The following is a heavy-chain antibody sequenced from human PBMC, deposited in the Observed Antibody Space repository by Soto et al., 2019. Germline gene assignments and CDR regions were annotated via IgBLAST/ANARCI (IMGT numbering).Heavy chain of an antibody. D-gene: IGHD5-18*01. CDR2: IYPDDSDT. CDR1: GYSFTSYW. V-gene: IGHV5-51*01. Sequence: PGESLKISCKGSGYSFTSYWIGWVRQMPGKGLEWMGIIYPDDSDTRYSPSFQGQVTISADKSISTAYLQWSSLKASDTAMYYCARHGDTAMFYYYYGMDVWGQGTTVTVSS. J-gene: IGHJ6*02. CDR3: ARHGDTAMFYYYYGMDV.